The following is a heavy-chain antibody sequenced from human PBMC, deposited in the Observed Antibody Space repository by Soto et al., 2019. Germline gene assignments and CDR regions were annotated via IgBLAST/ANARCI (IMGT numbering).Heavy chain of an antibody. Sequence: QVQVVESGGGVVQPGGSLRISCAASGFTFSSSGMHWVRKAPGKGLAWVAVIWHDGKNKDYGDSVKGRFTISRDNSMNTMYLPMNIRTAEDTAGYYCERDPGNDEATDYWGQGTLVTVAS. V-gene: IGHV3-33*01. J-gene: IGHJ4*02. CDR2: IWHDGKNK. CDR1: GFTFSSSG. CDR3: ERDPGNDEATDY. D-gene: IGHD1-1*01.